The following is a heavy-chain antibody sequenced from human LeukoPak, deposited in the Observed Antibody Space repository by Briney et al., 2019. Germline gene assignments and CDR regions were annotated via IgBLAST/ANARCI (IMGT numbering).Heavy chain of an antibody. CDR2: ISYDGSNK. CDR3: ARDYPTSLITYYFDY. V-gene: IGHV3-30-3*01. D-gene: IGHD3-16*01. Sequence: GGSLRHSCAASGFTFSSYARHWVRQAPGKGLEWVAVISYDGSNKYYADSVKGRFTISRDNSKNTLYLQMNSLRAEDTAVYYCARDYPTSLITYYFDYWGQGTLVTVSS. J-gene: IGHJ4*02. CDR1: GFTFSSYA.